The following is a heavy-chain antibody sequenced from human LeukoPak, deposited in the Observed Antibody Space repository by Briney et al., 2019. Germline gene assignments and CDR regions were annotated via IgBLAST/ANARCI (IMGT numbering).Heavy chain of an antibody. CDR3: ARDHRRWYYDY. CDR2: IWYDGSNK. J-gene: IGHJ4*02. Sequence: GRSLRLSCAASGFTFSSYGMHWVRQAPGKGLEWVAVIWYDGSNKYYADSVKGRFTISRDNSKNTLYLQMNSLRAEDTAVYYCARDHRRWYYDYWGQGTLVTVSS. D-gene: IGHD4-23*01. V-gene: IGHV3-33*01. CDR1: GFTFSSYG.